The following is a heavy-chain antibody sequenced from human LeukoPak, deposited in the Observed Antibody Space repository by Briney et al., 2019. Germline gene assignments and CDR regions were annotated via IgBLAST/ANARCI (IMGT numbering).Heavy chain of an antibody. CDR3: ARADSSGPRGFDP. V-gene: IGHV1-2*02. D-gene: IGHD3-22*01. Sequence: ASVKVSCKASGYTFTDYYIHWVRQAPGQGLEWMGWINPNSGGTNYAQKFQGRVTMTRDTSISTAYMELSRLRSDDTAVYYCARADSSGPRGFDPWGQGTLVTVSS. CDR1: GYTFTDYY. J-gene: IGHJ5*02. CDR2: INPNSGGT.